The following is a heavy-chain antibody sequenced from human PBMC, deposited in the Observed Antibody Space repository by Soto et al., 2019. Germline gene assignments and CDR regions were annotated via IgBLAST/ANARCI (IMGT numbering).Heavy chain of an antibody. CDR1: GGPFSGYY. CDR2: INHSGST. V-gene: IGHV4-34*01. Sequence: PSETLSLTCAVYGGPFSGYYWSWIRQPPGKGLEWIGEINHSGSTNYNPSLKSRVTISVDTSKNQFSLKLSSVTAADTAVYYCARAQAVAGLDYWGQGTLVTVSS. J-gene: IGHJ4*02. D-gene: IGHD6-19*01. CDR3: ARAQAVAGLDY.